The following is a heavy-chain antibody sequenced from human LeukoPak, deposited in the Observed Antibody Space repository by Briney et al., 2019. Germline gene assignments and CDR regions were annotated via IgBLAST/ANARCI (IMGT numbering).Heavy chain of an antibody. Sequence: KSGGSLRLSCAASGFTFTNAWMSWVRQAPGKGLEWVGRIKSKTDGGTTDYAAPVKGRFTISRDDSKNTLYLQMNSLKTEDTAVYYCTTGYYYDSSGYYSWGQGTLVTVSS. CDR3: TTGYYYDSSGYYS. J-gene: IGHJ1*01. CDR2: IKSKTDGGTT. CDR1: GFTFTNAW. D-gene: IGHD3-22*01. V-gene: IGHV3-15*01.